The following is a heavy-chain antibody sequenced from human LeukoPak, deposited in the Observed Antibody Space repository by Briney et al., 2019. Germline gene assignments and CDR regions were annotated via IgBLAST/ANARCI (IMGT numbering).Heavy chain of an antibody. CDR1: GFTFSSYS. Sequence: GGSLRLSCAASGFTFSSYSMNWVRQAPGKGLEWVSYISSSSSTIYYADSVKGRFTISRDNAKNSLYLQMNSLRAEDTAVYYCARDLSYYYDSSAGFDYWGQGTLVTVSS. D-gene: IGHD3-22*01. CDR2: ISSSSSTI. CDR3: ARDLSYYYDSSAGFDY. J-gene: IGHJ4*02. V-gene: IGHV3-48*04.